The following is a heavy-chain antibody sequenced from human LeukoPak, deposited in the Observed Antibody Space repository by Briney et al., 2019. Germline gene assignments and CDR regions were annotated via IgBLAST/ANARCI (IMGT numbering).Heavy chain of an antibody. CDR1: GFTFSYYG. CDR3: AKDRADIVVVPSVIIDY. CDR2: ISGSGYST. J-gene: IGHJ4*02. D-gene: IGHD2-2*01. V-gene: IGHV3-23*01. Sequence: GGSLRLSCAASGFTFSYYGMSWGRQAPGKGLEWVSGISGSGYSTYHADSVKGRFTISRDNSKNTLYLQLNSLRAEDTAVYYCAKDRADIVVVPSVIIDYWGQGTLVTVSS.